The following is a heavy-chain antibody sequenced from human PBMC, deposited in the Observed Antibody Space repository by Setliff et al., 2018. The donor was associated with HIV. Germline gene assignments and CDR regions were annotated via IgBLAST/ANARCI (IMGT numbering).Heavy chain of an antibody. V-gene: IGHV1-46*01. J-gene: IGHJ4*02. D-gene: IGHD2-15*01. CDR2: INPSGGST. CDR3: AREDCSGGSCYGSDY. CDR1: GYTFTSYY. Sequence: ASVKVSCKASGYTFTSYYMHWVRQAPGQGLEWMGIINPSGGSTSYAQKFQGRVTMTRDTSTSTVYMELSSLGSEDTAVYYCAREDCSGGSCYGSDYWGQGTLVTVSS.